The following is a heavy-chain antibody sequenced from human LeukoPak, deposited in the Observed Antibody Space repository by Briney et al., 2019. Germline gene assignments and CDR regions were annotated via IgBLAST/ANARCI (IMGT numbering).Heavy chain of an antibody. CDR3: AKDGAWLRFDD. Sequence: GGTLRLSCAGSGFPFSSHGMNWVRQAPGKGLEWVSGISPGGGPTYYADSVKGRFTISRDDSKNTLYLQMKNLRAEDTAVYYCAKDGAWLRFDDWGQGILVTVSS. CDR2: ISPGGGPT. V-gene: IGHV3-23*01. J-gene: IGHJ4*02. D-gene: IGHD5-12*01. CDR1: GFPFSSHG.